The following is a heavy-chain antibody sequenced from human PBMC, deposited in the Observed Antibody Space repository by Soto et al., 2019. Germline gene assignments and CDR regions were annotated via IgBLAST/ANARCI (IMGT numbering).Heavy chain of an antibody. Sequence: QVQLVESGGGVVQPGRSLRLSCAASGFTFSSYAMHWVRQAPGKGLEWVAVISYDGSNKYYADSVEGRFTISRDNSKNTLYLQMNSLRAEDTAVYYCARDQELLWFGESYYYYGMDVWGQGTTVTVSS. CDR2: ISYDGSNK. V-gene: IGHV3-30-3*01. CDR3: ARDQELLWFGESYYYYGMDV. D-gene: IGHD3-10*01. CDR1: GFTFSSYA. J-gene: IGHJ6*02.